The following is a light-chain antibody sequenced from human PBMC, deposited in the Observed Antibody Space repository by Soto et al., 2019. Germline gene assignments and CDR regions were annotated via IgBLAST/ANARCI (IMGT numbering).Light chain of an antibody. CDR3: QQYNSWPLT. CDR2: GAS. J-gene: IGKJ4*01. Sequence: IGMTQSPATLSMSPEGRDTLSCRASQSISTKVAWYQQKPGQAPRLLIYGASTRATGVPARFSGSGSGTEFTLSISSLQSEHFAVYYCQQYNSWPLTFGGGTKVDIK. V-gene: IGKV3-15*01. CDR1: QSISTK.